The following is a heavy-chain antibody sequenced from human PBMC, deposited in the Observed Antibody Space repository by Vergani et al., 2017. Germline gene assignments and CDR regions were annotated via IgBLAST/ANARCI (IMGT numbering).Heavy chain of an antibody. Sequence: QVQLQESGPGLVKPSETLSLTCTVSGGSISSYYWSWIRQPPGKGLEWIGYIYYSGSTNYNPSLKSRVTITVDTSKNQFSLKLSSVTAADTAVYYCARQEGYSSGWYGFDDGGQGTLVTVSS. D-gene: IGHD6-19*01. CDR1: GGSISSYY. CDR3: ARQEGYSSGWYGFDD. V-gene: IGHV4-59*08. CDR2: IYYSGST. J-gene: IGHJ4*02.